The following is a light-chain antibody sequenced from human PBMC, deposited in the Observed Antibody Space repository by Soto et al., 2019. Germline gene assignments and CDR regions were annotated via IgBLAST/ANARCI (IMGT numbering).Light chain of an antibody. J-gene: IGKJ5*01. V-gene: IGKV3-20*01. Sequence: EIVLTQSPGTLSLSPGERATLSCRASQSVSSSYLDWYQQKPGQAPRLLIYGASGRATGIQDRLSGSGSGTDFTLTISRLEPEDFAVYYCQQYGSSPITFGQGTRLEIK. CDR1: QSVSSSY. CDR2: GAS. CDR3: QQYGSSPIT.